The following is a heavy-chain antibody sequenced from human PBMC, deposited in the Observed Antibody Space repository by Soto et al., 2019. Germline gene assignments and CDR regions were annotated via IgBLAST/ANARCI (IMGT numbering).Heavy chain of an antibody. CDR3: ARVLRGRGIYYDSSGYKGRNYGMDV. J-gene: IGHJ6*02. D-gene: IGHD3-22*01. CDR2: INHSGST. CDR1: GGSFSGYY. Sequence: SETLSLTCAVYGGSFSGYYWSWIRQPPGKGLEWIGEINHSGSTNYNPSLKSRVTISVDTSKNQFSLKLSSVTAADTAVYYCARVLRGRGIYYDSSGYKGRNYGMDVWGQGTTGTVS. V-gene: IGHV4-34*01.